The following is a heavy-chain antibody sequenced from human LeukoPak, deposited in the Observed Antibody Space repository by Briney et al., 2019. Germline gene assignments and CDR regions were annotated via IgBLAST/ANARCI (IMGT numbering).Heavy chain of an antibody. J-gene: IGHJ6*02. CDR2: ISYDGSNK. Sequence: GGSLRLSCAASGFTFSSYGMHWVRQAPGKGLEWVAVISYDGSNKYYADSVKGRFTISRDNSKNTLYLQMNSLRAEDTAVYYCAKDGGDYDILTGYYRNGMDVWGQGTTVTVSS. D-gene: IGHD3-9*01. V-gene: IGHV3-30*18. CDR3: AKDGGDYDILTGYYRNGMDV. CDR1: GFTFSSYG.